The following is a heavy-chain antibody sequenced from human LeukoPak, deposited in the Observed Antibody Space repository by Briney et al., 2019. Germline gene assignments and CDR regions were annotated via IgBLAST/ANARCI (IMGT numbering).Heavy chain of an antibody. CDR1: GGSISSGSYY. CDR2: IYTSGST. V-gene: IGHV4-61*02. Sequence: SETLSLTCTVSGGSISSGSYYWSWIRQPAGTGLEWIGRIYTSGSTNYNPSLKSRVTISVDTSKNQFSLKLSSVTAADTAVYYCARSEVVPAYYYGMDVWGQGTTVTVSS. CDR3: ARSEVVPAYYYGMDV. D-gene: IGHD2-2*01. J-gene: IGHJ6*02.